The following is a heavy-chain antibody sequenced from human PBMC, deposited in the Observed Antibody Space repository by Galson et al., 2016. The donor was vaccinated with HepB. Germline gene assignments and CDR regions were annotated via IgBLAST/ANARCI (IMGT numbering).Heavy chain of an antibody. D-gene: IGHD6-13*01. Sequence: PLRLSCAASGFAFGDFGMHWVRQAPGKGLEWMAVISYDGSSTDYADSVKGQFTISRDNSKNTLSLEMSSLRGDDTAGYYCGKDRYGSSWSFVYYGLGDWGQGTPVTVSS. CDR2: ISYDGSST. CDR3: GKDRYGSSWSFVYYGLGD. V-gene: IGHV3-30*18. CDR1: GFAFGDFG. J-gene: IGHJ6*02.